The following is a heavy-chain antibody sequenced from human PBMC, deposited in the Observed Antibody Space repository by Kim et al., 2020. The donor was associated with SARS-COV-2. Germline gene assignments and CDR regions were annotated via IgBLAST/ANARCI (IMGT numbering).Heavy chain of an antibody. D-gene: IGHD6-19*01. Sequence: SETLSLTCTVSGGSISSSSYYWGWIRQPPGKGLEWIGSIYYSGSTYYNPSLKSRVTISVDTSKNQFSLKLSSVTAADTAVYYCARLSLFEQYSSGWRPPGGFDYWGQGTLVTVSS. CDR3: ARLSLFEQYSSGWRPPGGFDY. V-gene: IGHV4-39*01. CDR1: GGSISSSSYY. J-gene: IGHJ4*02. CDR2: IYYSGST.